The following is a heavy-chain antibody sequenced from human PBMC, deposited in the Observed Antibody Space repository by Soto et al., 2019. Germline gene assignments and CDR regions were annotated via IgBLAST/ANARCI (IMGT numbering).Heavy chain of an antibody. V-gene: IGHV3-30-3*01. CDR2: ISYDGSNK. CDR3: ARVVERAMSQAGYYYGMDV. J-gene: IGHJ6*02. CDR1: GFTFSSYA. Sequence: QVQLVESGGGVVQPGRSLRLSCAASGFTFSSYAMHWVRQAPGKGLEWVAVISYDGSNKYYADSVKGRFTISRDNSKNTQYLQMNSLRAEDTAVYYCARVVERAMSQAGYYYGMDVWGQGTTVTVSS. D-gene: IGHD5-18*01.